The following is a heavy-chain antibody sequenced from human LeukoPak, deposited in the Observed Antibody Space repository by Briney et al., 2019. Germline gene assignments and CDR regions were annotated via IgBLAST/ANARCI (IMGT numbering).Heavy chain of an antibody. D-gene: IGHD2-2*02. V-gene: IGHV3-66*02. CDR3: ARDQCTSASCYSN. CDR2: IYSGGET. J-gene: IGHJ1*01. Sequence: GGSLRLSCAASGITVSRNHMSWVRQAPGKGLEWVSVIYSGGETYYAESVKGRFTISRDNSKNTLYLQMNSPRDEDTAVYYCARDQCTSASCYSNWGQGTLVTVSS. CDR1: GITVSRNH.